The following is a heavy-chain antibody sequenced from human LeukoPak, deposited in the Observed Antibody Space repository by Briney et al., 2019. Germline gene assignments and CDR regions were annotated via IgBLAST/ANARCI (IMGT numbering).Heavy chain of an antibody. CDR2: ITSDGSGI. Sequence: GGSLRLSCAASGFTFSSYWMHWVRQPPGEGLVWVSRITSDGSGIGYADSVKGRFSTSRDNAKNTLYLQMNSLRVEDTAVYYCARAYCSGGSCPYWYFDLWGRGTLVTVSS. D-gene: IGHD2-15*01. CDR1: GFTFSSYW. V-gene: IGHV3-74*01. CDR3: ARAYCSGGSCPYWYFDL. J-gene: IGHJ2*01.